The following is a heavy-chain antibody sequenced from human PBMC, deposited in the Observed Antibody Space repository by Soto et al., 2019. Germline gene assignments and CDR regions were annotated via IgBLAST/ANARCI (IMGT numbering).Heavy chain of an antibody. Sequence: SETLSLTCTVSGGSISSSSYYWGWIRQPPGKGLEWIGNIYYSGSTNYNPSLKSRVTISVDTSKNQFSLKLSSVTAADTAVYYCARHSSGWYPLFDYWGQGTLVTVSS. CDR2: IYYSGST. CDR3: ARHSSGWYPLFDY. J-gene: IGHJ4*02. CDR1: GGSISSSSYY. D-gene: IGHD6-19*01. V-gene: IGHV4-39*01.